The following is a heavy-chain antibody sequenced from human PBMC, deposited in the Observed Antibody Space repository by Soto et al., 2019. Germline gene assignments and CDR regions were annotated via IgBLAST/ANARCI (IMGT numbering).Heavy chain of an antibody. CDR1: GGTFSSYA. CDR3: AREGTVGYYYDSSGLNWFDP. CDR2: IIPIFGTA. D-gene: IGHD3-22*01. V-gene: IGHV1-69*13. Sequence: ASVKVSCKASGGTFSSYAISWVRQAPGQGLEWMGGIIPIFGTANYAQKFQGRVTITADESTSTAYMELSSLRSEDTAVYYCAREGTVGYYYDSSGLNWFDPWGQGTLVTVSS. J-gene: IGHJ5*02.